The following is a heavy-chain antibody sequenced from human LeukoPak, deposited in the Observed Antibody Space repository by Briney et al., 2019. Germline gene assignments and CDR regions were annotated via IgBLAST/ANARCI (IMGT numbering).Heavy chain of an antibody. Sequence: GASVKVSCKASGYTFTGYYMHWVRQAPGQGLEWMGWINPNSGGTNYAQKFQGRVTMTRDTSISTAYMELSRLRSDDTAVYYCARIAVAGLAEYFQHWGQGTLVTVSS. CDR3: ARIAVAGLAEYFQH. J-gene: IGHJ1*01. CDR1: GYTFTGYY. V-gene: IGHV1-2*02. D-gene: IGHD6-19*01. CDR2: INPNSGGT.